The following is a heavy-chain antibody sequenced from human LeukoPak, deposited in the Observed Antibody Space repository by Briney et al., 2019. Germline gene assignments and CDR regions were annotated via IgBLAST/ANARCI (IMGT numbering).Heavy chain of an antibody. CDR2: IRSKAYGGTT. D-gene: IGHD3-10*01. CDR1: GFTFSSYA. V-gene: IGHV3-49*04. CDR3: TRWYYYGSGSYPNGDY. Sequence: PGGSLRLSCAASGFTFSSYAMSWVRQAPGKGLEWVGFIRSKAYGGTTEYAASVKGRFTISRDDSKSIAYLQMNSLKTEDTAVYYCTRWYYYGSGSYPNGDYWGQGTLVTVSS. J-gene: IGHJ4*02.